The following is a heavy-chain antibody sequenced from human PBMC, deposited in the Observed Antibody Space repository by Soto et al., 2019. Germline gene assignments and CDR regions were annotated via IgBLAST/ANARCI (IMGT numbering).Heavy chain of an antibody. Sequence: GGSLRLSCAASGFTFSNYGMNWVRQAPGKGLEWLAVIWYDGSNEYYADSVKGRFTISRDNSKNTLYLQLNSLRADDTAVYYCARDRDPHFTIFGHQAFDYWGQGTLVTVSS. CDR3: ARDRDPHFTIFGHQAFDY. D-gene: IGHD3-3*01. CDR1: GFTFSNYG. J-gene: IGHJ4*02. CDR2: IWYDGSNE. V-gene: IGHV3-33*01.